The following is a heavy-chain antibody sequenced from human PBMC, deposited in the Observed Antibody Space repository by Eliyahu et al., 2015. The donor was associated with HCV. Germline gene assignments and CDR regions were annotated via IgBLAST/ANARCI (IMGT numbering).Heavy chain of an antibody. V-gene: IGHV3-48*02. CDR1: GFMFGSYS. CDR3: ARGLDY. CDR2: ISFGSSTI. Sequence: EVQLVESGGGLVQPGGSLXLSCAASGFMFGSYSMNXVRVRQAPGKXLEWXSYISFGSSTIYYADSVKGRFTISRDNAKNSLYLQMNSLRDEDTAMYYCARGLDYWGQGTLVTVSS. J-gene: IGHJ4*02. D-gene: IGHD6-19*01.